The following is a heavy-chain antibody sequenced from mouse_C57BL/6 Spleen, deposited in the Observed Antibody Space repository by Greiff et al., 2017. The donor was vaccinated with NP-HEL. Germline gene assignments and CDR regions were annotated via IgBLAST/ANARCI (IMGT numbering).Heavy chain of an antibody. CDR1: GYTFNSYW. J-gene: IGHJ2*01. CDR2: IDPSDSYT. CDR3: ARGTGSFDY. V-gene: IGHV1-69*01. D-gene: IGHD4-1*01. Sequence: VQLQQSGAELVMPGASVKLSCKASGYTFNSYWMHWVKQRPGQGLEWIGEIDPSDSYTNYNQKFKGKSTLTVDKSSSTAYMQLSSLTSEDSAVYYCARGTGSFDYWGQSTTLTVSS.